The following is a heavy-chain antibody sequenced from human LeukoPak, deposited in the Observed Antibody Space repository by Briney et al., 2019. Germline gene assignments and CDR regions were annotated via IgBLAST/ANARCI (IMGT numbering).Heavy chain of an antibody. J-gene: IGHJ4*02. CDR2: IIPIFGTA. CDR3: ARAWAVRGPRGYYFDY. D-gene: IGHD3-10*01. V-gene: IGHV1-69*13. Sequence: GASVKVSCKASGGTFSSYAISWVRQAPGQGLEWMGGIIPIFGTANYAQKFQGRVTITAGESTSTAYMELSSLRSEDTAVYYCARAWAVRGPRGYYFDYWGQGTLVTVSS. CDR1: GGTFSSYA.